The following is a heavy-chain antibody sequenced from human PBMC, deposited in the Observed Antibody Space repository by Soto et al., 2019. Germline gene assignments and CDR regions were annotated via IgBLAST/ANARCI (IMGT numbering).Heavy chain of an antibody. CDR1: GFTFSSYS. CDR3: ARGEYYDILTGYYSSTFDY. CDR2: ISSSSSTI. V-gene: IGHV3-48*01. Sequence: GGSLRLSCAASGFTFSSYSMNWVRQAPGKGLEWVSYISSSSSTIYYADSVKGRFTISRDNAKNSLYLQMNSLRAEDTAVYYCARGEYYDILTGYYSSTFDYWGQGTLVTVSS. J-gene: IGHJ4*02. D-gene: IGHD3-9*01.